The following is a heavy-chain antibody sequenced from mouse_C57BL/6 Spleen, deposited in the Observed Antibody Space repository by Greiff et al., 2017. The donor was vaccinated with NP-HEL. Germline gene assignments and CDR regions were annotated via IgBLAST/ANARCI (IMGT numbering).Heavy chain of an antibody. CDR1: GYSITSGYY. CDR2: ISYDGSN. Sequence: EVQLQESGPGLVKPSQSLSLTCSVTGYSITSGYYWNWIRQFPGNKLEWMGYISYDGSNNYNPSLKNRISITRDTSKNQFFLKLNSVTTEDTATYYCASLSGDYDGAWYFDVWGTGTTVTVSS. D-gene: IGHD2-4*01. J-gene: IGHJ1*03. CDR3: ASLSGDYDGAWYFDV. V-gene: IGHV3-6*01.